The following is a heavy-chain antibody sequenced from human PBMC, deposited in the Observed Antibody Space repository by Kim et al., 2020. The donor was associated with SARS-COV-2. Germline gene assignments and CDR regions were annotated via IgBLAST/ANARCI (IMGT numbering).Heavy chain of an antibody. CDR1: GGSISSYY. Sequence: SETLSLTCTVSGGSISSYYWSWIRQPPGKGLEWIGYIYYSGSTNYNPSLKSRVTISVDTSKNQFSLKLSSVTAADTAVYYCARLGSGSYYGPVDYWGQGPWSPSPQ. V-gene: IGHV4-59*08. D-gene: IGHD1-26*01. CDR2: IYYSGST. CDR3: ARLGSGSYYGPVDY. J-gene: IGHJ4*02.